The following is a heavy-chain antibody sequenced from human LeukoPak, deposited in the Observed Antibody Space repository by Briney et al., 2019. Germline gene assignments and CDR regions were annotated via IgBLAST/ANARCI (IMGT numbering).Heavy chain of an antibody. J-gene: IGHJ4*02. CDR2: IYTSGST. D-gene: IGHD5-18*01. V-gene: IGHV4-4*07. CDR3: ARDGDTAMVTFPFFDY. CDR1: GGSISCYY. Sequence: SETLSLTCTVSGGSISCYYWSWIRQPAGKGLECIGRIYTSGSTNYNPSLKSRVTMSVDTSKNQFSLKLSSLTAADTAVYYCARDGDTAMVTFPFFDYWGQGTLVTVSS.